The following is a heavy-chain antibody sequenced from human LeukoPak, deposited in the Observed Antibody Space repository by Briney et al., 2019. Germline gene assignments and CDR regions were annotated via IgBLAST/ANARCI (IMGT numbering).Heavy chain of an antibody. D-gene: IGHD3-16*01. Sequence: GGSLRLSCAASGFSFSSYAMSWVRQAPGKGLEWVSSVSAGGATTYYADSVRGRFTMSRDNSKKTLSLQMHSLRAEDTAVYYCAKGKVNHDGAFDFWGQGTMVTVSS. CDR2: VSAGGATT. CDR1: GFSFSSYA. J-gene: IGHJ3*01. CDR3: AKGKVNHDGAFDF. V-gene: IGHV3-23*01.